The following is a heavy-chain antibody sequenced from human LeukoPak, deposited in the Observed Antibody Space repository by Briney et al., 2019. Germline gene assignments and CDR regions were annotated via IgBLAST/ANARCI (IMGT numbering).Heavy chain of an antibody. CDR3: ARDVNGDGYSSFDY. V-gene: IGHV3-66*01. CDR2: IWRDGTT. D-gene: IGHD5-24*01. J-gene: IGHJ4*02. CDR1: GLIFTSDH. Sequence: PGGSLTLSCAVSGLIFTSDHMNWVRQAPGKGLEWVSVIWRDGTTHYADSVKGRFTISRDNSKNTLYLQVNRLRAEDTAVYYCARDVNGDGYSSFDYWGPGTLVTVSS.